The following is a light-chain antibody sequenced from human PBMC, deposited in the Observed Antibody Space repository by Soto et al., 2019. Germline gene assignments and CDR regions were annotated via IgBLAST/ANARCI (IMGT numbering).Light chain of an antibody. Sequence: QSALTQPASVSGSPGQSITISCTGTSSDVGIYNYVSWYQQHPGKAPKLIICEVYNRPSGVSNRFSGSKSGNTASLTISGLRPEDEADYYCTSFTTNSIWVFGGGTKLTVL. V-gene: IGLV2-14*01. CDR1: SSDVGIYNY. J-gene: IGLJ3*02. CDR3: TSFTTNSIWV. CDR2: EVY.